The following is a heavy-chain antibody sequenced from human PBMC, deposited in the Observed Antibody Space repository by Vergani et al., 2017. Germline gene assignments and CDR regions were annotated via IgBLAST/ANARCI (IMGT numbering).Heavy chain of an antibody. CDR3: ARGTSMTTVTNDAFDI. D-gene: IGHD4-17*01. Sequence: QVQLVQSGAEVKKPGSSVKVSCKASGGTFSSYAISWVRQAPGQGLEWMGGIIPIFGTANYAQKFQGRVTSTADESTSKAYMELSSRRSEDTAVYYCARGTSMTTVTNDAFDIWVEGRMVTVSS. J-gene: IGHJ3*02. CDR1: GGTFSSYA. V-gene: IGHV1-69*12. CDR2: IIPIFGTA.